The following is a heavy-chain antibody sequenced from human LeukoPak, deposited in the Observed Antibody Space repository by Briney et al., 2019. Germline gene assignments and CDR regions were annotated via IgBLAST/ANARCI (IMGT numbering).Heavy chain of an antibody. CDR2: IDYSGST. CDR3: ASSSPGGPAAT. J-gene: IGHJ5*02. D-gene: IGHD2-2*01. V-gene: IGHV4-30-4*01. Sequence: SQTLSLTCTVSGGSISSGDYYWSWIRQPPGKGLEWIGYIDYSGSTNYNPSLKSRVTISVDTSKNQFSLKLSSVTAADTAVYYCASSSPGGPAATWGQGTLVTVSS. CDR1: GGSISSGDYY.